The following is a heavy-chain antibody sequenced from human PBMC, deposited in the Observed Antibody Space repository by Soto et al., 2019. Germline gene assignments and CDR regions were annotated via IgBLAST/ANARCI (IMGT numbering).Heavy chain of an antibody. CDR1: KFTFKDYA. CDR2: ISWNSGTI. Sequence: EVQLVESGGGSVQPGRSLRLSCVASKFTFKDYAMHWVRQAPGKGLEWVSGISWNSGTIAYADSVQGRFTISRDNAKNSLYLQMASLRAEDTAVYYCAREYIVTPARPPLESWGEGTLVTVSS. V-gene: IGHV3-9*01. CDR3: AREYIVTPARPPLES. J-gene: IGHJ4*02. D-gene: IGHD3-16*02.